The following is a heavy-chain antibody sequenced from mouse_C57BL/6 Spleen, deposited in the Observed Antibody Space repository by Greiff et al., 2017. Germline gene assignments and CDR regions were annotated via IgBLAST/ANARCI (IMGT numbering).Heavy chain of an antibody. CDR3: AREEVFITTVFDY. Sequence: EVQLQQSGPELVKPGASVKIPCKASGYTFTDYNMDWVKQSHGKSLEWIGDINPNNGGTIYNQKFKGKATLTVDKSSSTAYMELRSLTSEDTAVYYCAREEVFITTVFDYWGQGTTLTVAS. CDR1: GYTFTDYN. V-gene: IGHV1-18*01. D-gene: IGHD1-1*01. J-gene: IGHJ2*01. CDR2: INPNNGGT.